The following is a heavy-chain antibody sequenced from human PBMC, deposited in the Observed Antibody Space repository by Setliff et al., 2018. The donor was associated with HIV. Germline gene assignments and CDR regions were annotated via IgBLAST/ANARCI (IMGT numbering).Heavy chain of an antibody. CDR3: ARGNTMVTDFDY. V-gene: IGHV3-23*01. Sequence: GSLRLSCAASGFTFSSYAMSWVRQAPGKGLEWVSIITAGGTTYYADSVKGRFTISRDNAKNSLYLQMNSLRAEDTAVYYCARGNTMVTDFDYWGQGTLVTVSS. CDR1: GFTFSSYA. D-gene: IGHD3-10*01. CDR2: ITAGGTT. J-gene: IGHJ4*02.